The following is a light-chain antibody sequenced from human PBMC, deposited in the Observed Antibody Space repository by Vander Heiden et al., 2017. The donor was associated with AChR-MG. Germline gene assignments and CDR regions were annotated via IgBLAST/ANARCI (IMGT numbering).Light chain of an antibody. V-gene: IGLV1-44*01. J-gene: IGLJ2*01. CDR3: AAWDDSLNGSLV. Sequence: QPVLPQPPSASGAPGPRVTISCAGSSSNIGSYTVSCYQHLPGTAPKLLIYYNTQRPSGVPDRFSGSKSGTLASLAISGLQSEDEGDYYCAAWDDSLNGSLVFGGGTKLTVL. CDR2: YNT. CDR1: SSNIGSYT.